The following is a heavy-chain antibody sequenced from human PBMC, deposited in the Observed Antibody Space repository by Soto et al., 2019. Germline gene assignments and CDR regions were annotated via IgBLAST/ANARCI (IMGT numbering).Heavy chain of an antibody. D-gene: IGHD3-10*01. CDR2: IYTSGST. CDR1: GGSIRSYD. J-gene: IGHJ4*02. V-gene: IGHV4-4*07. CDR3: ARSPSNYYGSGSYFLDY. Sequence: SETLSLTCTVSGGSIRSYDGSWIREPAGKGLEWIGRIYTSGSTNYNPSLKSRVTMSVDTSKNQFSLKLSSVTAADTAVYYCARSPSNYYGSGSYFLDYWGQGTLVTVS.